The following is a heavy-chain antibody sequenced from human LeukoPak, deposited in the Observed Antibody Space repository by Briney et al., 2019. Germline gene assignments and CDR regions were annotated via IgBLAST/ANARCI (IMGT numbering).Heavy chain of an antibody. Sequence: GGSLRLSCAASGFTFSSYAMSWVRQAPGKGLEWVSAISGSGGSTYYADSVKGRCTISRDNSKNTLYLQMNSLKTEDTAVYYCTTDGVGVEGATYDNWGQGTLVSVSS. CDR3: TTDGVGVEGATYDN. V-gene: IGHV3-23*01. CDR2: ISGSGGST. J-gene: IGHJ4*02. CDR1: GFTFSSYA. D-gene: IGHD1-26*01.